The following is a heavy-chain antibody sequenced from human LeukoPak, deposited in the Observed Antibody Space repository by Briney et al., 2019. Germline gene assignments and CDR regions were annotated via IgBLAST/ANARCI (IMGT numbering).Heavy chain of an antibody. CDR1: GFTFSSDA. J-gene: IGHJ4*02. V-gene: IGHV3-23*01. CDR2: IIVSGGST. Sequence: PRGSLRLSCAASGFTFSSDAMSWVCQAPGKGLGWVSAIIVSGGSTYYPDSVKGRFTISRDNSKNTLYLQMNSQRAEDTAVYYCAKRPGIAAAGTALDYWGQGTLVTVSS. D-gene: IGHD6-13*01. CDR3: AKRPGIAAAGTALDY.